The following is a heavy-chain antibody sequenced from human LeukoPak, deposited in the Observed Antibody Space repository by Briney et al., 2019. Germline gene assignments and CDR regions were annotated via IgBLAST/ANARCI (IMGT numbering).Heavy chain of an antibody. D-gene: IGHD1-26*01. CDR1: GFTFSTYT. CDR2: ISGSGGRT. J-gene: IGHJ4*02. Sequence: GRSLRVSCAASGFTFSTYTMTWVRHTPGKGLEWVSAISGSGGRTNYADSVKGRFTISRDNSENTLYLQMTSLRAEDTALYYCAKDKSPWAYYFDFWGQGTLVTVSS. CDR3: AKDKSPWAYYFDF. V-gene: IGHV3-23*01.